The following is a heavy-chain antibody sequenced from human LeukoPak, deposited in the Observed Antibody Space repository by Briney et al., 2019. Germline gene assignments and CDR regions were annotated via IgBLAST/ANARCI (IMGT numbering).Heavy chain of an antibody. CDR2: IYYSGST. CDR1: GGSISSSSYY. CDR3: ARVWVGIVVPAAIRKDWFDP. Sequence: PSETLSLTCTVSGGSISSSSYYWGWIRQPPGKGLEWIGSIYYSGSTYYNPSLKSRVTISVDTSKNQFSLKLSSVTAADTAVYYCARVWVGIVVPAAIRKDWFDPWGQGTLVTVSS. V-gene: IGHV4-39*01. D-gene: IGHD2-2*02. J-gene: IGHJ5*02.